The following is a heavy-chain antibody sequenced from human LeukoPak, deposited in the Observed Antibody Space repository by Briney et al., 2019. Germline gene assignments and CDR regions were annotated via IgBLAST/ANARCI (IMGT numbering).Heavy chain of an antibody. CDR3: ARDTITMVRGVIRQAAYYYGMDV. CDR2: IWYDGSNK. CDR1: GFTFSSYG. Sequence: GRSLRLSCAASGFTFSSYGMHWVRQAPGKGLEWVAVIWYDGSNKYYADSVKGRFTISRDNSKNTLYLQMNSLRAEDTAVYYCARDTITMVRGVIRQAAYYYGMDVWGQGTTVTVSS. D-gene: IGHD3-10*01. J-gene: IGHJ6*02. V-gene: IGHV3-33*01.